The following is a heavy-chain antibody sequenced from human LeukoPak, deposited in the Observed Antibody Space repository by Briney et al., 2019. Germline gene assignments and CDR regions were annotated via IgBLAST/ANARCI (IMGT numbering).Heavy chain of an antibody. CDR1: GFTFSSYA. D-gene: IGHD6-19*01. CDR3: AKGGRRIAVAVHYLDY. Sequence: GGSLRLSCAASGFTFSSYAMSWVRQAPGKGLEWVSAISGSGGSTYYADSVKGRFTISRDNSKNTLYLQMNSLRAEDTAVYYCAKGGRRIAVAVHYLDYWGQGTLVTVSS. CDR2: ISGSGGST. J-gene: IGHJ4*02. V-gene: IGHV3-23*01.